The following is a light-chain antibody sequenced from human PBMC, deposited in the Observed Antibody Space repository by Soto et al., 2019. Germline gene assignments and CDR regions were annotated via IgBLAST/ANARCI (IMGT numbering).Light chain of an antibody. V-gene: IGKV1-9*01. CDR3: QQLNSFPIP. CDR2: AAS. CDR1: QGIANF. Sequence: IQLTQSPSSLSASVGDRVTISCRASQGIANFLAWYQQKPGKAPKLVIYAASTLQSGVPSRFSGRGSGTDFPLTISRLQTEDFSTYYCQQLNSFPIPFGPGTKVDIK. J-gene: IGKJ3*01.